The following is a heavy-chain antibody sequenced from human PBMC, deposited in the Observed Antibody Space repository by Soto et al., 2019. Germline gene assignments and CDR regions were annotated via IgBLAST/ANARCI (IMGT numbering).Heavy chain of an antibody. D-gene: IGHD2-15*01. Sequence: QVQLVQSGAEVKKPGSSVNVSCKSSGCTFSSYTISWVRQAPGQGLEWMGRIIPILGIANYAQKFQGRVTITEDKSTSTAYMELSSLRSEDTAVYYCARDRDGSLDDYWGQGTLVTVSS. CDR2: IIPILGIA. J-gene: IGHJ4*02. CDR1: GCTFSSYT. CDR3: ARDRDGSLDDY. V-gene: IGHV1-69*08.